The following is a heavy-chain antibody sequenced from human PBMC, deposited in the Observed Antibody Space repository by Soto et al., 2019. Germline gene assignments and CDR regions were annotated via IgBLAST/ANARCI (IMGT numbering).Heavy chain of an antibody. CDR2: IGGPGTDT. V-gene: IGHV3-23*01. Sequence: QAGGSLRLSCEASRFIFSDYAMTWVRQAPGRGLEWVSSIGGPGTDTYYADYVKGRFTISRDNSRDKLYLQMNSLRDDDTAIYYCVKDGISRNSVWDPFDVWGQGTMVTVSS. J-gene: IGHJ3*01. D-gene: IGHD4-4*01. CDR1: RFIFSDYA. CDR3: VKDGISRNSVWDPFDV.